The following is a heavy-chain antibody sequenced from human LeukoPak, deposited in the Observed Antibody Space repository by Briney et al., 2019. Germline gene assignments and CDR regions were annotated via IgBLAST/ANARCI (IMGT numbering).Heavy chain of an antibody. D-gene: IGHD3-22*01. CDR1: GYTFTGYY. CDR2: INPNSGGT. CDR3: ARTGHYYDSSGYYHFDY. Sequence: VKVSCKASGYTFTGYYMHWVRQAPGQGLEWMGWINPNSGGTNYAQKFQGRVTMTRDTSISTAYMELSRLRSDDTAVYYCARTGHYYDSSGYYHFDYWGQGTLVTVSS. J-gene: IGHJ4*02. V-gene: IGHV1-2*02.